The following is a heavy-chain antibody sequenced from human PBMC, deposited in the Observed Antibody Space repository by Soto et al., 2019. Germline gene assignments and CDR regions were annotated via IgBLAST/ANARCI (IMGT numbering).Heavy chain of an antibody. J-gene: IGHJ4*02. CDR2: ISGSGGST. CDR1: GFTFSSYA. CDR3: AKFGVITYRGHDFPI. D-gene: IGHD5-12*01. Sequence: PGGSLRLSCAASGFTFSSYAMSWVRQAPGKGLEWVSAISGSGGSTYYADSVKGRFTISRDNSKNTLYQQMNSLRAEDTALYYCAKFGVITYRGHDFPIWGQGTLVTVSS. V-gene: IGHV3-23*01.